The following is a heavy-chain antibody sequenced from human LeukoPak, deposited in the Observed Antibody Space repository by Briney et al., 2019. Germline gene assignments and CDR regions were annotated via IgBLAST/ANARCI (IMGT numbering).Heavy chain of an antibody. CDR2: ISSSSSYI. CDR3: AKRDVVIRVILVGFHKEAYYFDS. CDR1: GFTFSSYS. J-gene: IGHJ4*02. D-gene: IGHD3-22*01. Sequence: GGSLRLSCAASGFTFSSYSMNWVRQAPGKGLEWVSSISSSSSYIYYADSVKGRFTISRDNAKNTLFLQMKSLRAEDTAVYFCAKRDVVIRVILVGFHKEAYYFDSWGQGALVTVSS. V-gene: IGHV3-21*04.